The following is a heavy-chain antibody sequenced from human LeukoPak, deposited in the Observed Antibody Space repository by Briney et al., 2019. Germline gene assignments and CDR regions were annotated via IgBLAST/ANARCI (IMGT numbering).Heavy chain of an antibody. J-gene: IGHJ4*02. CDR1: GFTFSSYD. CDR3: AKYQRRYYFDY. D-gene: IGHD1-1*01. CDR2: IGTAGDT. V-gene: IGHV3-13*01. Sequence: GGSLRLSCAASGFTFSSYDMHWVRQATGKGLEWVSAIGTAGDTYYPGSVKGRFTISRDNSKNTLYLQMNSLRAEDTAVYYCAKYQRRYYFDYWGQGTLVTVSS.